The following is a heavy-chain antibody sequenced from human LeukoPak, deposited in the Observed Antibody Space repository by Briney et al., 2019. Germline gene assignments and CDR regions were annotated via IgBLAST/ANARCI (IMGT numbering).Heavy chain of an antibody. D-gene: IGHD3-10*01. CDR1: GGSFSGYY. CDR3: ARGFGEFRPFDY. V-gene: IGHV4-34*01. CDR2: INHSGST. Sequence: SETLSLTCAVYGGSFSGYYWSWIRQPPGKGLEWIGEINHSGSTNYNPSLKSRVTISVDTFKNQFSLKLSSVTAAHTAVYYCARGFGEFRPFDYWGQGTLVTVSS. J-gene: IGHJ4*02.